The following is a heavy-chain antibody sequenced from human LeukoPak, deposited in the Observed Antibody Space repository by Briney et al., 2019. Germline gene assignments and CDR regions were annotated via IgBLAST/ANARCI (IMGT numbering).Heavy chain of an antibody. CDR1: GFTFSSYA. V-gene: IGHV3-30*04. D-gene: IGHD6-19*01. CDR2: ISYDGSNK. CDR3: ARVLAVADPYDY. Sequence: GGSLRLSCAASGFTFSSYAMHWVRQAPGKGLEWVAVISYDGSNKYYADSVKGRFTISRDSSKNTLYLQMNSLRAEDTAVYYCARVLAVADPYDYWGQGTLVTVSS. J-gene: IGHJ4*02.